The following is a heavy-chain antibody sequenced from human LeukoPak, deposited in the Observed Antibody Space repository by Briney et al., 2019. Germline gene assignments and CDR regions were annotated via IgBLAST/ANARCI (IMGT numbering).Heavy chain of an antibody. D-gene: IGHD3-3*01. Sequence: ASVKVSCKASGYTFTSYAMHWVRQAPGQRLEWMGWINAGNGNTKYSQKFQGRVTITRDTSASTAYMELSSLRSEDTAVYYCARGPKNPLLYGNDFWSGSPGYFDYWGQGTLVTVSS. CDR3: ARGPKNPLLYGNDFWSGSPGYFDY. J-gene: IGHJ4*02. V-gene: IGHV1-3*01. CDR2: INAGNGNT. CDR1: GYTFTSYA.